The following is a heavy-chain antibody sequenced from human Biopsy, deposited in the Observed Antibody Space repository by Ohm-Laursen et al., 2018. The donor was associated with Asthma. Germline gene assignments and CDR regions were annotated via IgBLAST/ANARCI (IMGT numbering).Heavy chain of an antibody. CDR3: ARAVDYSHYYGIDV. V-gene: IGHV1-18*01. CDR1: GYTFNSAG. CDR2: ISVYNGNT. D-gene: IGHD3-10*01. Sequence: ASVKVSCKTSGYTFNSAGITWVRQAPGQGLEWMGWISVYNGNTKVAQKLQDRVSMITDASTSTAYMELRSLRSDDTAVYFCARAVDYSHYYGIDVWGQGTTVTVS. J-gene: IGHJ6*02.